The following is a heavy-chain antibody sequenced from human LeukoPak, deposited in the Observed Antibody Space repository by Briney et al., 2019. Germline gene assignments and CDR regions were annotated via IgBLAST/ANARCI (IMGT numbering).Heavy chain of an antibody. D-gene: IGHD1-7*01. J-gene: IGHJ4*02. Sequence: SQTLSLTCTVSGGSVRRGNYYWTWIRQPAGSGLEWIGRIYTSGTTDYNPSLRTRVTISVDASRNQFSLNLSSVTAADTAVYYCATGRWAGTSTGISANFDYWGQGTLVTVSS. CDR2: IYTSGTT. CDR1: GGSVRRGNYY. V-gene: IGHV4-61*02. CDR3: ATGRWAGTSTGISANFDY.